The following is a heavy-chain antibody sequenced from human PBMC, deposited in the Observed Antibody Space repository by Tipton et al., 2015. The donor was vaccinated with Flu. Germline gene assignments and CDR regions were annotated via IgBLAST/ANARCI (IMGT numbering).Heavy chain of an antibody. V-gene: IGHV4-39*07. J-gene: IGHJ4*02. CDR1: GGSISSSSYY. D-gene: IGHD2-8*02. Sequence: TLSLTCTVSGGSISSSSYYWGWIRQPPGKGLEWIGSIYSGGSTYYNPSLKSRVSISVDTSKSQFSLNLNFVTAADTAVYYCASSQYCTGGVCYSGFGYWGQGTLVTVSS. CDR2: IYSGGST. CDR3: ASSQYCTGGVCYSGFGY.